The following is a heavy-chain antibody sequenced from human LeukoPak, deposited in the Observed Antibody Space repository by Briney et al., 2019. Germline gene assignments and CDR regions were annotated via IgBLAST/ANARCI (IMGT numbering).Heavy chain of an antibody. CDR1: GYTFTTYG. CDR3: ARDRGNYDSSDPLDY. J-gene: IGHJ4*02. D-gene: IGHD3-22*01. CDR2: ISAYNGNT. Sequence: ASVKVSCTTSGYTFTTYGISWVRQAPGQGLEWMGWISAYNGNTNYAQKLQGRVTMTTDASTSTAYMELRSLRSDDTAVYYCARDRGNYDSSDPLDYWGQGTLVTVSS. V-gene: IGHV1-18*01.